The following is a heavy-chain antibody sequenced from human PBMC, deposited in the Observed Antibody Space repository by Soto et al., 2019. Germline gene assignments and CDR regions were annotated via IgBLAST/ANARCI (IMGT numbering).Heavy chain of an antibody. CDR2: IIPIFGTP. D-gene: IGHD6-6*01. CDR1: GGTFSSYG. J-gene: IGHJ6*02. Sequence: QVQLVQSGAEVKKPGSSVKVSCKASGGTFSSYGVSWVRQAPGQGLEWMGGIIPIFGTPDYAQKFQGRVIITADISTSTAYMEMSSLRSEDTAVYYCATIAGRPENYYCGMDVWGQGTTVTVSS. V-gene: IGHV1-69*06. CDR3: ATIAGRPENYYCGMDV.